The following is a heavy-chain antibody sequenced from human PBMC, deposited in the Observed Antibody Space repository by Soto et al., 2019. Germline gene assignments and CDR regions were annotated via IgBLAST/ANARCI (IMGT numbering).Heavy chain of an antibody. Sequence: VESLKISCKGSGDSFTSYWISWVRQMPGKGLEWMGRIDPSDSYTNYSPSFQGHVTISADKSISTAYLQWSSLKASDTAMYYCARRSSGYDVGYFDYWGQGPLVTVSS. D-gene: IGHD5-12*01. V-gene: IGHV5-10-1*01. J-gene: IGHJ4*02. CDR1: GDSFTSYW. CDR3: ARRSSGYDVGYFDY. CDR2: IDPSDSYT.